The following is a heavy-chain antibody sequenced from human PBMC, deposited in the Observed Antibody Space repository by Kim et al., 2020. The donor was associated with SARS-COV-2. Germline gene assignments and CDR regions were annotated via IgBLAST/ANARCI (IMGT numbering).Heavy chain of an antibody. D-gene: IGHD6-13*01. J-gene: IGHJ5*02. Sequence: PSLKSRVTISVDKSKNQFSLKLSSVTAADTAVYYCARLAAAGLTNWFDPWGQGTLVTVSS. V-gene: IGHV4-4*02. CDR3: ARLAAAGLTNWFDP.